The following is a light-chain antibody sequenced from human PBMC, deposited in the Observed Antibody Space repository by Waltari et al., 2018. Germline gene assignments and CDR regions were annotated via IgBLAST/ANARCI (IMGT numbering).Light chain of an antibody. CDR3: QQSNSWPLT. V-gene: IGKV3-15*01. Sequence: EIVMTQSPATLSVSPGERATLSCGASQSVSSNLAWYQQKPGQAPRLLSYGASTRATGIPARFSGSGSGTEFTLTISSLQSEDFAVYYCQQSNSWPLTFGGGTKVEIK. CDR1: QSVSSN. J-gene: IGKJ4*01. CDR2: GAS.